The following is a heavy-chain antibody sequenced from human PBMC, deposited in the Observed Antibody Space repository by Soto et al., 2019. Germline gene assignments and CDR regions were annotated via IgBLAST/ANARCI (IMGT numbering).Heavy chain of an antibody. D-gene: IGHD3-10*01. CDR3: AIHGGYYGATYYYYGMDV. CDR2: ISRTGGSS. J-gene: IGHJ6*02. V-gene: IGHV3-23*01. CDR1: GFTFSSYA. Sequence: EVQLLESGGGLIQPGGSLRLSCAASGFTFSSYAMTWVRQAPGKGLEWVSTISRTGGSSYYADSVKGRFTISRDNSKDTLYLQMNSLRAEDTAIFYCAIHGGYYGATYYYYGMDVWGQGTTVTVSS.